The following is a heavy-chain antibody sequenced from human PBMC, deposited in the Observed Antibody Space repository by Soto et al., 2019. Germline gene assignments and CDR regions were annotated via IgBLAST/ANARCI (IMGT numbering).Heavy chain of an antibody. CDR3: ASFYCSGGRCCSAGYYFDY. D-gene: IGHD2-15*01. CDR1: GYTFTSYY. Sequence: ASVKVSCKASGYTFTSYYMHWVRQAPGQGLEWMGIINPSGGSTSYAQKFQGRVTMTRDTSTSTVYMELSSLRSEDTAVYYCASFYCSGGRCCSAGYYFDYWRQGTLATVSS. CDR2: INPSGGST. V-gene: IGHV1-46*01. J-gene: IGHJ4*02.